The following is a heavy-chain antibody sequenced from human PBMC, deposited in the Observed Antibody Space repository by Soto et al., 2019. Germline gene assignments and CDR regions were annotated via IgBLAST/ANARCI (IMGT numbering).Heavy chain of an antibody. CDR1: GFTFSSYS. V-gene: IGHV3-48*01. J-gene: IGHJ3*02. D-gene: IGHD3-3*01. Sequence: EVQLVESGGGLVQPGGSLRLSCAASGFTFSSYSMNWVRQAPGKGLEWVSYISSSSSTIYYADSVKGRFTISRDNAKNSLYLQMNSLRAEDTAVYYCARDYDFWSGYPDAFDIWGQGTMVTVSS. CDR2: ISSSSSTI. CDR3: ARDYDFWSGYPDAFDI.